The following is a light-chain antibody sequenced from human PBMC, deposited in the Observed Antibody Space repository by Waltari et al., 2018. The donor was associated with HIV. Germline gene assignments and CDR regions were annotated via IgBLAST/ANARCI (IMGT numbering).Light chain of an antibody. Sequence: LLTPPPSVSRTPGQRVTILRTGRSPNSSACHAVHGYQLLPGTAPNVVIFENIDRPAGVPARFSGSRSGTSASLAINELRAEDEADYYCHSHAGNLGVFGGGTKVTVL. CDR3: HSHAGNLGV. V-gene: IGLV1-40*01. CDR1: SPNSSACHA. J-gene: IGLJ3*02. CDR2: ENI.